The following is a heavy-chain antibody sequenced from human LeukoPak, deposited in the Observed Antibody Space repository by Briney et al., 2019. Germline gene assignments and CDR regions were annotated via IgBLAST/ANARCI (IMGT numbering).Heavy chain of an antibody. J-gene: IGHJ4*02. D-gene: IGHD3-10*01. CDR2: IYISGTT. CDR3: AKDASRGFGDSVPLRFDY. Sequence: PSQTLSLTCTVSGGSINSGSYYWSWIRQPAGKGLEWIGRIYISGTTNYNPSLKSRVTISVDTSKNQFSLKLSSVTAADTAVYYCAKDASRGFGDSVPLRFDYWGQGTLVTVSS. CDR1: GGSINSGSYY. V-gene: IGHV4-61*02.